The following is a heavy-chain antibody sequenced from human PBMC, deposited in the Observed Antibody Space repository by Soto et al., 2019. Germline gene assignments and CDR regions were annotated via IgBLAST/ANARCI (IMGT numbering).Heavy chain of an antibody. D-gene: IGHD1-26*01. CDR1: GGTFSSYA. CDR3: ARDWVIVGATTGDY. CDR2: IIPIFGTA. V-gene: IGHV1-69*06. Sequence: QVQLVQSGAEVKKPGSSVKVSCKASGGTFSSYAISWVRQAPGQGLEWMGGIIPIFGTANYARKFQGRVTITADKSTVTAYMELGSVRSEDTAVYYCARDWVIVGATTGDYWGQGTLVTVSS. J-gene: IGHJ4*02.